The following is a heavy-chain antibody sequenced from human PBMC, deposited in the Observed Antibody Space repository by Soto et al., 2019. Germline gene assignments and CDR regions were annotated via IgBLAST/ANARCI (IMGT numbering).Heavy chain of an antibody. CDR3: ARDRRGYGSLQTDYGMDV. CDR2: IYYSGST. CDR1: GGSISSGDYY. J-gene: IGHJ6*02. V-gene: IGHV4-30-4*01. Sequence: SETLSLTCTVSGGSISSGDYYWSWIRQPPGKGLEWIGYIYYSGSTYYNPSLKSPVTISVDTSMNQFSLKLSSVTAADTAVYYCARDRRGYGSLQTDYGMDVWGQGTTVTVSS. D-gene: IGHD5-12*01.